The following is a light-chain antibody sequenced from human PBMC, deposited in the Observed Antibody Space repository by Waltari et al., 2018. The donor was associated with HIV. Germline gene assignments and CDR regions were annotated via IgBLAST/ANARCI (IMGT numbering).Light chain of an antibody. J-gene: IGKJ4*01. CDR1: QGIGND. V-gene: IGKV1-17*01. CDR3: LQYDSYSRGLT. CDR2: AIS. Sequence: DIQMTQSPFSLSASVGDRVPITCRASQGIGNDLGWYQQKPGKAPKLLIYAISSLQSGVPSRFRGSGSGTEFTLTISSLQPEDFATYYCLQYDSYSRGLTFGGGTKVEIK.